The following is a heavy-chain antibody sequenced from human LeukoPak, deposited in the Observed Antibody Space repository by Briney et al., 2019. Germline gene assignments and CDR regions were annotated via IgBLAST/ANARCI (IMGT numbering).Heavy chain of an antibody. CDR1: GYRFTSYW. CDR2: IYSGDSDT. D-gene: IGHD3-10*01. CDR3: ARQHRGENYYHYGMDV. Sequence: GESLKISCKGSGYRFTSYWLGWVRQIPGKGLEWRGIIYSGDSDTRYSPSVQGQVTISAAKSISTAYLQWSSLKASDTAMYYCARQHRGENYYHYGMDVWGQGTTVTVSS. J-gene: IGHJ6*02. V-gene: IGHV5-51*01.